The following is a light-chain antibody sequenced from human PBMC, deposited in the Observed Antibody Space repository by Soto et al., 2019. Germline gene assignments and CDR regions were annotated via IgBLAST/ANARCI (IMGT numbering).Light chain of an antibody. CDR2: DVT. Sequence: QSALTQSASVSGSPGQSITISCTGASSDVGGYDYVSWYQQHPGKAPKLMIYDVTNRPSGVSNRCSGSKSGNTASLTISGLQAEDEADYFCSSYTISSSYVFGTGTKLTVL. CDR3: SSYTISSSYV. CDR1: SSDVGGYDY. V-gene: IGLV2-14*03. J-gene: IGLJ1*01.